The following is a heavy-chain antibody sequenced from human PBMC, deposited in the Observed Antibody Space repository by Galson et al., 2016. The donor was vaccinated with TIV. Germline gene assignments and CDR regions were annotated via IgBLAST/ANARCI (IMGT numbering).Heavy chain of an antibody. CDR2: IIPLFRTT. CDR1: GGTFSSYV. D-gene: IGHD5-18*01. V-gene: IGHV1-69*13. J-gene: IGHJ6*02. CDR3: ASDRNTAFDTYHYYYGMDV. Sequence: SVKVSCKASGGTFSSYVFNWVRLAPGQGLEWMGGIIPLFRTTNYAQKFQGSVTITADESTNTAYMELNSLRSGDTAVYYCASDRNTAFDTYHYYYGMDVWGQGTTVTVSS.